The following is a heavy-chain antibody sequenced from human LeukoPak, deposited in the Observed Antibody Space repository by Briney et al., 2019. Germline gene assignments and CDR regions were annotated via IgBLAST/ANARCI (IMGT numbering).Heavy chain of an antibody. V-gene: IGHV3-74*01. D-gene: IGHD3-22*01. CDR1: GFTFSRYW. CDR3: ARVDTGSWYFDL. Sequence: GGSLRLSCAASGFTFSRYWMHWVRQVPGEGLVWVSRINPDGRTITYADSVKGRFTISRDNAKNTLSLQLNSLGAEDTAVYFCARVDTGSWYFDLWGRGTLVTVPS. J-gene: IGHJ2*01. CDR2: INPDGRTI.